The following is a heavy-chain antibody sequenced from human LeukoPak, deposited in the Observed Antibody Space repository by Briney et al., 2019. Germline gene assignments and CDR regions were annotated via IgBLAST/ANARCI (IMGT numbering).Heavy chain of an antibody. CDR3: AATRDSSGYYLFDH. D-gene: IGHD3-22*01. J-gene: IGHJ4*02. CDR2: IIPIFGTA. Sequence: ASVKVSCKASGGTFSSYAISWVRQAPGQGLEWMGGIIPIFGTANYAQKFQGRVTITTDESTSTAYMELSSLRSEDTAVYYCAATRDSSGYYLFDHWGQGTLVTVSS. CDR1: GGTFSSYA. V-gene: IGHV1-69*05.